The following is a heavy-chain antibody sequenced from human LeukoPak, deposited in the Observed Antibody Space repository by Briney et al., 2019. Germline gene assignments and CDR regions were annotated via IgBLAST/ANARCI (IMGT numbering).Heavy chain of an antibody. D-gene: IGHD2-2*01. CDR2: IYPGDSGT. J-gene: IGHJ3*02. V-gene: IGHV5-51*01. CDR1: AFSFTTYW. CDR3: ARRRYCNSTSCYEGAFDI. Sequence: GDSLKISCKGSAFSFTTYWIAWVRQMPGKGLEWMAFIYPGDSGTRYSPSFQGQVTISADKSISTAYLQWSSLKASDTAIYYCARRRYCNSTSCYEGAFDIWGQGTMVTVSS.